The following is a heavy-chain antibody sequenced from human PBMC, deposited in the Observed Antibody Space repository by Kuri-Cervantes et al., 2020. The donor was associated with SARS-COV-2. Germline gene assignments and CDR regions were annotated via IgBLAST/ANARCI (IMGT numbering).Heavy chain of an antibody. D-gene: IGHD2-2*01. Sequence: SETLSLTCTVSGGSISSSSYYWGWIRQPPGKGLEWIGSIYYSGSTYYNPSLKSRVTISVDTSKNQFSLKLSSVTAADTAVYYCARLAIACSSTSCYGGWFDPWGQGTLVTVSS. V-gene: IGHV4-39*01. J-gene: IGHJ5*02. CDR1: GGSISSSSYY. CDR2: IYYSGST. CDR3: ARLAIACSSTSCYGGWFDP.